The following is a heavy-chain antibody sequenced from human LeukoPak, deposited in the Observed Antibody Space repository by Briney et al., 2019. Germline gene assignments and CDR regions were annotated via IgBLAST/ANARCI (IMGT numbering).Heavy chain of an antibody. CDR1: GFTFSKYW. V-gene: IGHV3-74*01. Sequence: GESLRLSCAVSGFTFSKYWMHWVRQAPGKGLVWVSRINPEETTINYADSVKGRFTISRDNAKSTLYLQMDSLRPEDSALYYCGRGGAGLADYWGQGTLVTVSS. CDR3: GRGGAGLADY. D-gene: IGHD1-26*01. J-gene: IGHJ4*02. CDR2: INPEETTI.